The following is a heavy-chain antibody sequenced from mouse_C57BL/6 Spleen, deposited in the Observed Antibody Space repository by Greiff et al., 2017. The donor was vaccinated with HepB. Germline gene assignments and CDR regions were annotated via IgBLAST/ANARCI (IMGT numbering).Heavy chain of an antibody. CDR3: ARGAQATAWFAY. V-gene: IGHV14-2*01. CDR2: IDPEDGET. Sequence: EVKVVESGAELVKPGASVKLSCTASGFNIKDYYMHWVKQRTEQGLEWIGRIDPEDGETKYAPKFQGKATITADTSSNTAYLQLSSLTSEDTAVYYCARGAQATAWFAYWGQGTLVTVSA. J-gene: IGHJ3*01. CDR1: GFNIKDYY. D-gene: IGHD3-2*02.